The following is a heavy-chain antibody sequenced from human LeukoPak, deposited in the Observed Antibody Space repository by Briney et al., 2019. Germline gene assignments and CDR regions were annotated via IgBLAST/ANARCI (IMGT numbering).Heavy chain of an antibody. CDR1: GYTFTSYD. D-gene: IGHD1-26*01. CDR3: ARGGGSYYGYYFDY. Sequence: ASVKVSCKASGYTFTSYDINWVRQVTGQGLEWMGWMSPNSGHTGYAQKFQGRVTMTRSTSMSTAYMELSSLKSEDTAVYFCARGGGSYYGYYFDYWGQGTLVTVSS. J-gene: IGHJ4*02. CDR2: MSPNSGHT. V-gene: IGHV1-8*01.